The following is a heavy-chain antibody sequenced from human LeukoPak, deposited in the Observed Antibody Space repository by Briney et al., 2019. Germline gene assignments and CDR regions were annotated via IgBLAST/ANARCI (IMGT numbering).Heavy chain of an antibody. D-gene: IGHD4-17*01. V-gene: IGHV3-74*01. Sequence: GGSLRLSCAASGFTFSNYWMHWVRQAPGKGLVWVSRINRDGRSTNYADSVKGRFTISRDTAKNTVFLQMNSLRAEDTAVCYCALPLRDGDFYFDYWGQGALVTVSS. CDR1: GFTFSNYW. J-gene: IGHJ4*02. CDR2: INRDGRST. CDR3: ALPLRDGDFYFDY.